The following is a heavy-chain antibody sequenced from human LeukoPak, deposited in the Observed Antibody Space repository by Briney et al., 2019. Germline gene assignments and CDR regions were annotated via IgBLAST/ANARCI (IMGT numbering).Heavy chain of an antibody. J-gene: IGHJ4*02. D-gene: IGHD3-3*01. Sequence: ASVKVSCKASGYAFIGNYIHWVRQAPGQGLEWIGWINPDSSTTKYAQNFQGRVTMTSDTSVSTAYMDLSSLTSDDTAVCYCARATTIFGVVVIFFDTWGQGTLVTVSS. CDR1: GYAFIGNY. CDR2: INPDSSTT. CDR3: ARATTIFGVVVIFFDT. V-gene: IGHV1-2*02.